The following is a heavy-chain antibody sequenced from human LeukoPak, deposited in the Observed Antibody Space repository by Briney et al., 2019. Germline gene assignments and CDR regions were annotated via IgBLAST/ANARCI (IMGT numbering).Heavy chain of an antibody. CDR2: INPNSGGT. Sequence: ASVKVSCKASGYTFTGYYMHWVRQAPGQGLEWMGWINPNSGGTSYAQNFQGRVTMTRDTSANTAYMEVSRLRSDDTAVYYCAREPYPPPWYYFDYWGQGTLVTVSS. D-gene: IGHD2-8*02. V-gene: IGHV1-2*02. CDR3: AREPYPPPWYYFDY. J-gene: IGHJ4*02. CDR1: GYTFTGYY.